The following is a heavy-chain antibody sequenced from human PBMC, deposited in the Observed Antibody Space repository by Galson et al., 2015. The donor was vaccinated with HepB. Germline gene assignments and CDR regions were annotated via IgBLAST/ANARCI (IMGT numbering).Heavy chain of an antibody. CDR3: AKDGYCSSTSCYTPVGYYYYYMDV. Sequence: SLRLSCAASGFTFSSYAMSWVRQAPGKGLEWVSAISGSGGSAYYADSVKGRFTISRDNSKNTLYLQMNSLRAEDTAVYYCAKDGYCSSTSCYTPVGYYYYYMDVWGKGTTVTVSS. J-gene: IGHJ6*03. D-gene: IGHD2-2*02. V-gene: IGHV3-23*01. CDR2: ISGSGGSA. CDR1: GFTFSSYA.